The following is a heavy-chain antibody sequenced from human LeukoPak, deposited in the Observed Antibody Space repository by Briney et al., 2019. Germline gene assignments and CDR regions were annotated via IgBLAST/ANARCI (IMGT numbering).Heavy chain of an antibody. Sequence: PGGSLRLSCAASGFTFSSYAMSWVRQAPGKGLEWVSAISGSGGSTYYADSVKGRLTISRDNSKNTLYLQMNSLRAEDTAVYYCAKSMAGYCDSTIDNWGQGTLVTVSS. V-gene: IGHV3-23*01. CDR3: AKSMAGYCDSTIDN. CDR1: GFTFSSYA. J-gene: IGHJ4*02. D-gene: IGHD2-2*01. CDR2: ISGSGGST.